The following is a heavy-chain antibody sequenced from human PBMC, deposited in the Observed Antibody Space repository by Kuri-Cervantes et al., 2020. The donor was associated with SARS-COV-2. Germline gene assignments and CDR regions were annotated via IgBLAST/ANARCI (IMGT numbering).Heavy chain of an antibody. D-gene: IGHD2-15*01. V-gene: IGHV4-39*01. J-gene: IGHJ6*03. CDR1: GGSISSSSYY. CDR2: IYYSGST. Sequence: GSLRLSCTVSGGSISSSSYYWGWIRQPPGKGLEWIGSIYYSGSTYYNPSLKSRVTISVDTSKNQFSLKLSSVTAADTAVYYRARQRGRYYYYYMDVWGKGTTVTVSS. CDR3: ARQRGRYYYYYMDV.